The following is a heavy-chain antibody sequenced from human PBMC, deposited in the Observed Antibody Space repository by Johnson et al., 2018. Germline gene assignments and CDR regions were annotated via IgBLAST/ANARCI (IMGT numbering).Heavy chain of an antibody. V-gene: IGHV3-30*18. CDR3: SKGGIAVAGTQDYYYMDV. CDR2: ISYDGSNK. D-gene: IGHD6-19*01. Sequence: QVQLVESGGGVVQXGRSLRLXCAASGFTFSSYGMHWVRQAPGKGLEWVAVISYDGSNKYYADSVTGRFTISRDNSKNTLYLQMNSLRAEDTAVYYWSKGGIAVAGTQDYYYMDVWGKGTTVTVSS. J-gene: IGHJ6*03. CDR1: GFTFSSYG.